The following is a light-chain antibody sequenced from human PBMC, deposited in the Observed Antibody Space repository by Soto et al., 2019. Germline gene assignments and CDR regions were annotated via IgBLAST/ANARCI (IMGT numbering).Light chain of an antibody. Sequence: EIVLTQSPGTLSLSPGERATLSCRASQSVSSSHLVWYQQKPGQAPRLLIYAASSRSTGIPHRFSGSGSGTDFTLTISRLEPEDFAMFYCRQDGSSPRTSGQGNTVEI. CDR3: RQDGSSPRT. J-gene: IGKJ1*01. CDR2: AAS. V-gene: IGKV3-20*01. CDR1: QSVSSSH.